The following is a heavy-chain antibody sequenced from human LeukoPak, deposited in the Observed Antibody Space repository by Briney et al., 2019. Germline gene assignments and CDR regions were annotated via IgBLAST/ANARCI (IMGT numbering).Heavy chain of an antibody. J-gene: IGHJ4*02. CDR3: ARDADPYSGSYYELVPFDY. CDR1: GYTFTSYG. V-gene: IGHV1-18*01. Sequence: GASVKVSCKASGYTFTSYGVSWVRQAPGQGLEWMGWISAYNGNTNYAQKLQGRVTMTTDTSTSTAYMELWSLRSDDTAVYYCARDADPYSGSYYELVPFDYWGQGTLVTVSS. CDR2: ISAYNGNT. D-gene: IGHD1-26*01.